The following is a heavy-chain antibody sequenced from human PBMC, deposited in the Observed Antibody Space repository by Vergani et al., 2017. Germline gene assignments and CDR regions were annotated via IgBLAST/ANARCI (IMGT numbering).Heavy chain of an antibody. Sequence: EVQLVESGGGLVKPGGSLRLSCAASGFTFSNAWMSWVRQAPGKGLEWVGRIKSKTDGGKTDYAAHVKGRFTITRDDSKNTLYLQMNSLKTEDTAVYYCTGVVTAGLGYWGQGTLVTVSS. CDR3: TGVVTAGLGY. J-gene: IGHJ4*02. CDR2: IKSKTDGGKT. V-gene: IGHV3-15*01. CDR1: GFTFSNAW. D-gene: IGHD2-21*02.